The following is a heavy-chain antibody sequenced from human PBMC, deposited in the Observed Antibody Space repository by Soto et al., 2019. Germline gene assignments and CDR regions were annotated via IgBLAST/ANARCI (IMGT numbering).Heavy chain of an antibody. CDR1: GGTFSSYA. Sequence: SVKVSCKASGGTFSSYAISWVRQAPGQGLEWMGGIIPIFGIANYAQKFQGRVTITADKSTSTAYMELSSLRSEDTAVYYCAATYYYDSSGYSSIDYWGQGTLVTVSS. CDR3: AATYYYDSSGYSSIDY. CDR2: IIPIFGIA. V-gene: IGHV1-69*10. J-gene: IGHJ4*02. D-gene: IGHD3-22*01.